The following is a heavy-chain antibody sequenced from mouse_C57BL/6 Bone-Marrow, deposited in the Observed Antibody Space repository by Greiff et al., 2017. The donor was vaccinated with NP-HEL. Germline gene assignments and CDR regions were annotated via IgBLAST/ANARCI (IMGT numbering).Heavy chain of an antibody. Sequence: QVQLQQSGAELARPGASVKLSCKASGYTFTSYGISWVKQRTGQGLEWIGEIYPRSGNTYYNEKFKGKATLTADKSSSTAYMELRSLTSEDSAVYFCAREGGYGEIFDYWGQGTTLTVSS. CDR2: IYPRSGNT. D-gene: IGHD2-2*01. CDR3: AREGGYGEIFDY. V-gene: IGHV1-81*01. J-gene: IGHJ2*01. CDR1: GYTFTSYG.